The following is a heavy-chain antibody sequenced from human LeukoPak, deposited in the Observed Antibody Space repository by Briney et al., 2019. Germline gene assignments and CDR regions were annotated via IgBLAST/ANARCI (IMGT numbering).Heavy chain of an antibody. J-gene: IGHJ4*02. V-gene: IGHV3-74*01. CDR3: ARGGTYSTTAFDY. CDR1: GFTFSSYW. CDR2: INGDGTTT. D-gene: IGHD1-26*01. Sequence: GGSLRLSCAASGFTFSSYWIHWVRQAPGKGLVWVSHINGDGTTTTYADSVKGRFTISRDNAKNTLYLQMNSLRAEDTSFYYCARGGTYSTTAFDYWGQGTLVIVSS.